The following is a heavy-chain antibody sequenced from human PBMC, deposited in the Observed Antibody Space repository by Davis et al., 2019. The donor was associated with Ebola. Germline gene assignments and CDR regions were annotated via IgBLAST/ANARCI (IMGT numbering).Heavy chain of an antibody. CDR2: IGTSTSTI. V-gene: IGHV3-48*02. Sequence: GESLKISCAASGFIFSSYSMNWVRQAPGKGLEWVSYIGTSTSTIYYADSVKGRFTISRDNAKNSLYLQMNSLRDEDTAVYYCARHDDYWGQGTLVTVSS. CDR1: GFIFSSYS. CDR3: ARHDDY. J-gene: IGHJ4*02.